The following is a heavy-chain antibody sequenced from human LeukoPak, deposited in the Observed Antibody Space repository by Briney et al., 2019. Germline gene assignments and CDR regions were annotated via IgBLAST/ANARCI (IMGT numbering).Heavy chain of an antibody. CDR2: IHYSGST. CDR1: GGSISSGDYY. D-gene: IGHD4-23*01. J-gene: IGHJ5*02. V-gene: IGHV4-31*03. CDR3: ARELDYGGNFIWFDP. Sequence: TSETLSLTCTVSGGSISSGDYYWSWIRQHPGKGLEWIGYIHYSGSTFSNPSLKSRVTISVDASKNQFSLKLSSVTAADTAVYYCARELDYGGNFIWFDPWGQGTLVTVSS.